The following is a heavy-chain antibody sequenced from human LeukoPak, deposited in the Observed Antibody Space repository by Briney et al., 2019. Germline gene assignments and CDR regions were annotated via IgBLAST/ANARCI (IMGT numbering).Heavy chain of an antibody. CDR1: GFIFDDYG. J-gene: IGHJ4*02. D-gene: IGHD5-18*01. CDR3: ARADWDTAMIDY. CDR2: INWNGGST. V-gene: IGHV3-20*04. Sequence: GGSLRLSCAASGFIFDDYGMSWVRQAPGKGLEWVSGINWNGGSTGYADSVKGRFTISRDNAKNSLYLQMNSLRAEDTAVYYCARADWDTAMIDYWGQGTLVTVSS.